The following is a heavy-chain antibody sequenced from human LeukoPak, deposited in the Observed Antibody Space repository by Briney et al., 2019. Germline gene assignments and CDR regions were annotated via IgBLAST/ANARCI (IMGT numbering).Heavy chain of an antibody. J-gene: IGHJ4*02. Sequence: ASVKVSCKASGYTFTSYYMHWVRQAPGKGLEWMGGFDPEDGETIYAQKFQGRVTMTEDTSTDTAYMELSSLRSEDTAVYYCATAKYYGDLFFDYWGQGTLVTVSS. CDR1: GYTFTSYY. D-gene: IGHD4-17*01. CDR2: FDPEDGET. V-gene: IGHV1-24*01. CDR3: ATAKYYGDLFFDY.